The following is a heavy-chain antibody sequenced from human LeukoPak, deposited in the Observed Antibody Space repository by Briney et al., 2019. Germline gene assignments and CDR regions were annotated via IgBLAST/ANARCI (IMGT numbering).Heavy chain of an antibody. V-gene: IGHV1-69*13. D-gene: IGHD3-10*01. Sequence: SVKVSCKASGGTLSSYAISWVRQAPGQGLEWMGGIIPIFGTANYAQKFQGRVTITADESTSTAYMELSSLRSEDTAVYYCARDQGYGSFHVYYWGQGTLVTVSS. CDR1: GGTLSSYA. J-gene: IGHJ4*02. CDR2: IIPIFGTA. CDR3: ARDQGYGSFHVYY.